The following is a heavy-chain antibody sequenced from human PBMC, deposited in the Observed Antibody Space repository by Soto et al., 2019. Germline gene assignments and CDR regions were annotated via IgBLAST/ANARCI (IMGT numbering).Heavy chain of an antibody. D-gene: IGHD1-7*01. CDR2: IYRTGST. CDR1: GGSFTSNNW. CDR3: ASRDPGTSVDY. Sequence: PSETLSLTCAVSGGSFTSNNWWTWVRQPPGQGLEWIGEIYRTGSTSYNPSLKSRVTISLDKSEKQISLKVTSLTAADTAVYYCASRDPGTSVDYWGQGTLVTVSS. V-gene: IGHV4-4*02. J-gene: IGHJ4*02.